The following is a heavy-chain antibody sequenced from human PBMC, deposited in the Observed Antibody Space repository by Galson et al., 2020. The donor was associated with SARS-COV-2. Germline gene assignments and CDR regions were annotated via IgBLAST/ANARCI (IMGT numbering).Heavy chain of an antibody. CDR2: IDPRGGGA. J-gene: IGHJ4*02. CDR3: ARDANYYGSGSYLFDF. D-gene: IGHD3-10*01. V-gene: IGHV1-2*02. CDR1: GYTFTGSY. Sequence: ASVKVSCRASGYTFTGSYIHWVRLVPGQGLQWMGWIDPRGGGANHALKFLGRVTMTRDTSINTLYMELSSLRPDDTAVYYCARDANYYGSGSYLFDFWGQGTLVTVSS.